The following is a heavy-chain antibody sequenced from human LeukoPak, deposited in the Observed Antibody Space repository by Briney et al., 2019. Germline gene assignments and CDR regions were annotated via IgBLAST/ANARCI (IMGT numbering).Heavy chain of an antibody. J-gene: IGHJ4*02. CDR3: ARGYNWNNDY. CDR2: ISVYNDNP. D-gene: IGHD1/OR15-1a*01. Sequence: ASVKVSCKASGYTFATYGITWVRQAPGQGLEWMGWISVYNDNPDYAQSLQGRVTMTTDTSTSTAYMELRSLTSDDTAVCYCARGYNWNNDYWGQGTLVTVSS. V-gene: IGHV1-18*01. CDR1: GYTFATYG.